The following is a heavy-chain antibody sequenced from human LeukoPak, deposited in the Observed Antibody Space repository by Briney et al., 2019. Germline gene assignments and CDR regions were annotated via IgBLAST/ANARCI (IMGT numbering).Heavy chain of an antibody. V-gene: IGHV4-59*01. CDR1: GGSISSYY. D-gene: IGHD2-21*01. CDR3: ARLQGDSTAVFDY. CDR2: IYYTGST. J-gene: IGHJ4*02. Sequence: SETLSLTCTVSGGSISSYYWSWIRQPPGKGLEWVAYIYYTGSTNYNPSLKSRVTISVDTSKNQFSLRLSSVTAADTAVYYCARLQGDSTAVFDYWGQGTLVSVSS.